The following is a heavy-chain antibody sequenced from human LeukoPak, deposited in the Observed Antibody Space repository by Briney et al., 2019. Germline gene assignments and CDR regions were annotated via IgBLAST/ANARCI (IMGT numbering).Heavy chain of an antibody. CDR2: IGTAGDT. J-gene: IGHJ3*02. Sequence: GGSLRLSCAASGFTFSSYDMHWVRQATGKGLEWVSAIGTAGDTYYPGSVKGRFTISRENAKNSLYLQMNSLRAGDTAVYYCARAGMYYYDSSGYRPNDAFDIWGQGTMVTVSS. CDR3: ARAGMYYYDSSGYRPNDAFDI. CDR1: GFTFSSYD. V-gene: IGHV3-13*01. D-gene: IGHD3-22*01.